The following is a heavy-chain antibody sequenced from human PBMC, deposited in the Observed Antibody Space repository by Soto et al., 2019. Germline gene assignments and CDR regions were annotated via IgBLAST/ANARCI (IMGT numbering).Heavy chain of an antibody. Sequence: EVQLVESGGGLVQPGESLRLSCVASGFTFSNYWMSWVRQAPGKGLEWVANIKLDGSAKYYVDSVKGRFTISRDNAKNSLYLQMNSLRVEDTAVYYCARGHSTSPNWFDPWGQGTLVTVSS. CDR2: IKLDGSAK. CDR3: ARGHSTSPNWFDP. D-gene: IGHD6-6*01. CDR1: GFTFSNYW. V-gene: IGHV3-7*03. J-gene: IGHJ5*02.